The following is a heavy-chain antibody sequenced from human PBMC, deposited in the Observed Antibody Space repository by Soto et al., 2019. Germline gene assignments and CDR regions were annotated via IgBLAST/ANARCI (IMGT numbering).Heavy chain of an antibody. V-gene: IGHV3-30*18. CDR2: ISYDGSNK. CDR3: AKGITIFGVSSFDY. J-gene: IGHJ4*02. D-gene: IGHD3-3*01. Sequence: GGSLRLSCAASGFTFSSYGMHWVRQAPGKGLEWVAVISYDGSNKYYADSVKGRFTISRDNSKNTLYLQMNSLRAEDTAVYYCAKGITIFGVSSFDYWGQGTLVTVSS. CDR1: GFTFSSYG.